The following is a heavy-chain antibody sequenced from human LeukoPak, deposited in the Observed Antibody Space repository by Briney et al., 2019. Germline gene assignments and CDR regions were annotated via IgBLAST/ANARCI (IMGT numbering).Heavy chain of an antibody. CDR2: IRYDGSNK. V-gene: IGHV3-30*02. CDR3: AKPEFYGYLVRGYDAFDI. Sequence: GGSLRLSCAASGFTFSSYAMSWVRQAPGKGLEWVAFIRYDGSNKYYADSVKGRFTISRDNSKNTLYLQMNSLRAEDTAVHYCAKPEFYGYLVRGYDAFDIWGQGTMVTVSS. J-gene: IGHJ3*02. CDR1: GFTFSSYA. D-gene: IGHD5-18*01.